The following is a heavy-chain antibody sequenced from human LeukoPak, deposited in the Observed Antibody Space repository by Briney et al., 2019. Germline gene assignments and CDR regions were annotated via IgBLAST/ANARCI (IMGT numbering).Heavy chain of an antibody. Sequence: PGGALRLSCAAPEFTFSGVAMSWVRQGPGKGRGWGSRIRGSRGRAYYADSVKRRFSISRANTKHPLYLQLSNLRAEDTAVYYCARDGTGYGSLDYWGRGTLVTDSS. CDR3: ARDGTGYGSLDY. V-gene: IGHV3-23*01. CDR1: EFTFSGVA. CDR2: IRGSRGRA. D-gene: IGHD3-22*01. J-gene: IGHJ4*02.